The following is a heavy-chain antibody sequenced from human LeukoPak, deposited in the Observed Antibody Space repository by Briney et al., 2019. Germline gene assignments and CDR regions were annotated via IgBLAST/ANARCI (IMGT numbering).Heavy chain of an antibody. D-gene: IGHD5-12*01. CDR2: ISYDGSNK. CDR1: GFTFSSYA. J-gene: IGHJ6*02. V-gene: IGHV3-30-3*01. Sequence: GGSLRLSCAASGFTFSSYAMHWVRQAPGKGLEWVAVISYDGSNKYYADSVKGRFTISRDNSKNTLYLQMNSLRSDDTAVYYCARGGYSGYDFDGMDVWGQGTTVTVSS. CDR3: ARGGYSGYDFDGMDV.